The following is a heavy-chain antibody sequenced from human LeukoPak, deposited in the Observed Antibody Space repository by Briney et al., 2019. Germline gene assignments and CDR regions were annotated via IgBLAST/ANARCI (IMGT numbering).Heavy chain of an antibody. V-gene: IGHV3-43D*04. D-gene: IGHD5-18*01. Sequence: GGSLRLSCAASGFTFDDYGMHWVRQAPGKGLEWVSLITWDGVTTYYADSVQGRFTISRDNAKNTLYLQMNSLRAEDTAVYYCARGRDTDYWGQGTLVTVSS. CDR3: ARGRDTDY. CDR2: ITWDGVTT. CDR1: GFTFDDYG. J-gene: IGHJ4*02.